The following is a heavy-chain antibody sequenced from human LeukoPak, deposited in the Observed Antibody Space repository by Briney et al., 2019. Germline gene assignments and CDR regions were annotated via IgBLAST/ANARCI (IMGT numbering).Heavy chain of an antibody. CDR1: GGSFSGYY. CDR3: ARGCPRSSWAKNSYYFDY. J-gene: IGHJ4*02. D-gene: IGHD6-13*01. V-gene: IGHV4-34*01. CDR2: INHSGST. Sequence: SETLSLTCAVYGGSFSGYYWSWLRQPPGKGLEWIGEINHSGSTNYNPSLKSRVTISVDTSKNQFSLKLSSVTAADTAVYYCARGCPRSSWAKNSYYFDYRGQGTLVTVSS.